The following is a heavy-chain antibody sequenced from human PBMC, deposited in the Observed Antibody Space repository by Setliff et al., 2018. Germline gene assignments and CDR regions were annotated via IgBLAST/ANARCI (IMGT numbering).Heavy chain of an antibody. Sequence: SVKVSCKASGGTFSSYAISWVRQAPGQGLEWMGWISAYNGNTNYAQKFQGRVTITADESTSTAYMELSSLRSEDTAVYYCARVSRTIVAARGFDYWGQGTLVTVSS. D-gene: IGHD1-26*01. CDR3: ARVSRTIVAARGFDY. CDR2: ISAYNGNT. CDR1: GGTFSSYA. V-gene: IGHV1-69*13. J-gene: IGHJ4*02.